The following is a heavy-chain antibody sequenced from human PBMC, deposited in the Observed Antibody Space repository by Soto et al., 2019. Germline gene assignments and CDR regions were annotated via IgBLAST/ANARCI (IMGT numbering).Heavy chain of an antibody. CDR1: GFTFSSYA. CDR2: ISGSGGST. CDR3: AKDRNDFWSGYPDYFDY. J-gene: IGHJ4*02. D-gene: IGHD3-3*01. V-gene: IGHV3-23*01. Sequence: GGSLRLSCXASGFTFSSYAMSWVCQAPGKGLEWVSAISGSGGSTYYADSVKGRFTISRDNSKNTLYLQMNSLRAEDTAVYYCAKDRNDFWSGYPDYFDYWGQGTLVTVSS.